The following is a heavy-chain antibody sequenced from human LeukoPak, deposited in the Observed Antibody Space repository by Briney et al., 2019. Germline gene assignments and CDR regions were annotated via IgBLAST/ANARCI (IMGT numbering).Heavy chain of an antibody. V-gene: IGHV4-38-2*01. CDR3: ASLDYDFWSGYSGRFDP. J-gene: IGHJ5*02. CDR1: GYSISSGYY. D-gene: IGHD3-3*01. CDR2: IYHSGRT. Sequence: PSETLSLNCAVSGYSISSGYYWGWIRQPPGKGLEWIGSIYHSGRTYYNPSLKSRVTISVDTSKNQFSLKLSSVTAADTAVYYCASLDYDFWSGYSGRFDPWGQGALVTVSS.